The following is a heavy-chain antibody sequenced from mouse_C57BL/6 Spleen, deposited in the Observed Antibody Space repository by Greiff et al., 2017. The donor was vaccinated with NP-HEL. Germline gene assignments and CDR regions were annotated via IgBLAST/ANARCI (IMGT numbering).Heavy chain of an antibody. CDR2: ISYSGST. CDR3: ARDWDGYFDV. Sequence: ESGPGMVKPSQSLSLTCTVTGYSITSGYDWHWIRHFPGNTLEWMGYISYSGSTNYNPSLKSRISITHDTSKNHFFLKLNSVTTEDTATYYCARDWDGYFDVWGTGTTVTVSS. D-gene: IGHD4-1*01. CDR1: GYSITSGYD. J-gene: IGHJ1*03. V-gene: IGHV3-1*01.